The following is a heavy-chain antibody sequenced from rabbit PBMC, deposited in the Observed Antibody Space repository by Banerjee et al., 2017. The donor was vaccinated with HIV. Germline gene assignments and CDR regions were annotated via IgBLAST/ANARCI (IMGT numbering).Heavy chain of an antibody. Sequence: QEQLEESGGDLVKPEGSLTLTCTASGFSFSNGYVMCWVRQAPGKGLEWIACINTISTNTVYATWAKGRFTISRSTSLNTVNLKMTSLTAADTATYFCARDLAGVIGWNFDLWGPGTLVTVS. CDR3: ARDLAGVIGWNFDL. CDR1: GFSFSNGYV. CDR2: INTISTNT. V-gene: IGHV1S45*01. D-gene: IGHD4-1*01. J-gene: IGHJ4*01.